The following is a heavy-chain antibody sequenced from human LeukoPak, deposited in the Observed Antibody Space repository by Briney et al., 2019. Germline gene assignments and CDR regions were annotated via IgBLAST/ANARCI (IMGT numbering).Heavy chain of an antibody. CDR1: GFTFNNYA. V-gene: IGHV3-23*01. Sequence: QPGGSLRLSCAASGFTFNNYAMYWVRQAPGKGLEWVAGVFGSGGSAHHTDSVKGRFTIFRDNSKNTVYLQMNSLRAEDTAVYYCGKTTVGYSSGRYPGWPVDYWGQGTLVTVSS. J-gene: IGHJ4*02. CDR3: GKTTVGYSSGRYPGWPVDY. CDR2: VFGSGGSA. D-gene: IGHD6-19*01.